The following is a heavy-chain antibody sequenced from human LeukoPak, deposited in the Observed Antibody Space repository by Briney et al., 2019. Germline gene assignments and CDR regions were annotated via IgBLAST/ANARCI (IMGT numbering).Heavy chain of an antibody. CDR2: INHSGST. J-gene: IGHJ6*03. D-gene: IGHD4-17*01. CDR1: GGSFSGYY. V-gene: IGHV4-34*01. CDR3: ARQVYDYGDYVSYYYYYMDV. Sequence: PSETLSLTCAVYGGSFSGYYWSWIRQPPGKGLEWIGEINHSGSTNCNPSLKSRVTISVDTSKNQFSLKLSSVTAADTAVYYCARQVYDYGDYVSYYYYYMDVWGKGTTVTVSS.